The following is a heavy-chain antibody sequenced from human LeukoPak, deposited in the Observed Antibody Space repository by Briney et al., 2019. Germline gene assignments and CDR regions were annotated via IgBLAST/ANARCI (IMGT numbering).Heavy chain of an antibody. CDR2: ISSSSSHI. V-gene: IGHV3-21*01. D-gene: IGHD2/OR15-2a*01. Sequence: GSLRLSRVVSGFTFTGYSMNWVRQAPGKGLEWVSSISSSSSHIFYADSVKGRFTISRDNVRNALDLQMNSLRAEDAAVYYCARSVMTGSTTRAFDMWGQGTMVTVSS. J-gene: IGHJ3*02. CDR1: GFTFTGYS. CDR3: ARSVMTGSTTRAFDM.